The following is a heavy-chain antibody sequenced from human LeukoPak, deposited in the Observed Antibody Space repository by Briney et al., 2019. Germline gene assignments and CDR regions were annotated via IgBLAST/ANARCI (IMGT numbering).Heavy chain of an antibody. D-gene: IGHD2-15*01. CDR1: GFTFDDYA. CDR3: AKQLGYCSDGSCYFPY. J-gene: IGHJ4*02. Sequence: GGSLRLSCAASGFTFDDYAMHWVRQAPGKGLEWVSGISWNSGDIEYADSVQGRFTISRDNSKSTLCLQMNSLRTEDTAVYYCAKQLGYCSDGSCYFPYWGQGTLVTVSS. V-gene: IGHV3-9*01. CDR2: ISWNSGDI.